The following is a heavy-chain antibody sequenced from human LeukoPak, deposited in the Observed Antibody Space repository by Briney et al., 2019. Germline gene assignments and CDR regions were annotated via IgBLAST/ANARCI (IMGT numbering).Heavy chain of an antibody. CDR1: GFTFSSYD. CDR3: ARDTPLRGSGSLYGMDV. CDR2: IGTAGDT. Sequence: GGSLRLSCAASGFTFSSYDMHWVRQATGKGLEWVSSIGTAGDTYYPGSVKSRFTISRENAKNSLYLQMKSLRAGDRAVYYCARDTPLRGSGSLYGMDVWGQGTTVTVSS. V-gene: IGHV3-13*01. J-gene: IGHJ6*02. D-gene: IGHD6-19*01.